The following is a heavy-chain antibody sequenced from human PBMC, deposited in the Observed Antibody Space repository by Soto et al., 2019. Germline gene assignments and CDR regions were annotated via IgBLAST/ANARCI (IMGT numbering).Heavy chain of an antibody. CDR2: IYYSGST. V-gene: IGHV4-59*08. Sequence: QVQLQESGPGLVKPSETLSLTCTVSGGSISSYYWSWIRQPPGKGLEWIGYIYYSGSTNYNPSLKSRVTISVDTSKNQFSLKLSSVTAADTAVYYCARHERSSSPIDYWGQGTLVTVSS. CDR1: GGSISSYY. CDR3: ARHERSSSPIDY. J-gene: IGHJ4*02.